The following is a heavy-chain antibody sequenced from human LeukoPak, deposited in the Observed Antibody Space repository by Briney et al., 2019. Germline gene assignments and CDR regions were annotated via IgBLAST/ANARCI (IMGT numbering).Heavy chain of an antibody. CDR3: ARNHRGTEDYFDY. V-gene: IGHV1-69*05. D-gene: IGHD3-16*01. J-gene: IGHJ4*02. CDR2: IIPIFGTA. CDR1: GGTFSSYA. Sequence: ASVKVSCKASGGTFSSYAISWVRQAPGQGLEWMGGIIPIFGTANYAQKFPGRVTITTDESTSTAYMELSSLRSEDTAVYYCARNHRGTEDYFDYWGQGTLVTVSS.